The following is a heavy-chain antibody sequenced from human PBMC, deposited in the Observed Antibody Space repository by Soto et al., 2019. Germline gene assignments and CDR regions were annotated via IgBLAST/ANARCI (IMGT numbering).Heavy chain of an antibody. J-gene: IGHJ6*02. D-gene: IGHD3-3*01. CDR3: ARVLSWASYYDFWSGYYNYYYYGMDV. Sequence: ASVKVSCKASGYTFSSNDINWVRQAPGQGLEWMGWMNPNRGNTGYAQKFQGRVTMTRNTSISTAYMELSSLRSEDTAVYYCARVLSWASYYDFWSGYYNYYYYGMDVWGQGTTVTVSS. CDR2: MNPNRGNT. CDR1: GYTFSSND. V-gene: IGHV1-8*01.